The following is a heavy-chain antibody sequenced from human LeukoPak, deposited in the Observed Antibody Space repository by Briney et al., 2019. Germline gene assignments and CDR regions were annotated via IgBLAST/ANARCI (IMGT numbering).Heavy chain of an antibody. Sequence: ASVKVSCKASGYTFTGYYMHWVRQAPGQGLEWMGWINPNSGGTNYAQKFQGWVTMTRDTSISTAYMELSRLRSDDTAVYYCARSKSQYCSGGSCYGLDGNNYYYYGMDVWGQGTTVTVSS. CDR3: ARSKSQYCSGGSCYGLDGNNYYYYGMDV. D-gene: IGHD2-15*01. CDR1: GYTFTGYY. J-gene: IGHJ6*02. CDR2: INPNSGGT. V-gene: IGHV1-2*04.